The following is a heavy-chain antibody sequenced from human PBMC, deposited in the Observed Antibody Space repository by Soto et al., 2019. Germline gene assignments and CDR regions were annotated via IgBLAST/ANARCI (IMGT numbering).Heavy chain of an antibody. Sequence: QVQLVESGGGVVQPGRSLRLSCAASGFTFSSYGMHWVRQAPGKGLEWGAVIWYDGSNKYYADSVKGRFTISRDNSKNTLYRQMNGLRAEDTAGYYCARGQSCSGGSCYNRLDYWGQGTLVTVSS. CDR2: IWYDGSNK. CDR1: GFTFSSYG. CDR3: ARGQSCSGGSCYNRLDY. V-gene: IGHV3-33*01. D-gene: IGHD2-15*01. J-gene: IGHJ4*02.